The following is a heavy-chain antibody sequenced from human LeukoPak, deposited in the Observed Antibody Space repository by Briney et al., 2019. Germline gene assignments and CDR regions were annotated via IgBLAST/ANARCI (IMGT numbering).Heavy chain of an antibody. CDR1: GFTFSSYS. CDR2: ISSSSSYI. J-gene: IGHJ6*03. D-gene: IGHD6-13*01. V-gene: IGHV3-21*01. Sequence: GGSLRLSCAASGFTFSSYSMNWVRQAPGKGLEWVSSISSSSSYIYYADSVKGRFTISRDNSKNTLYLQMNSLRAEDTAVYYCAKEHSSTFLGYYYYMDVWGKGTTVTISS. CDR3: AKEHSSTFLGYYYYMDV.